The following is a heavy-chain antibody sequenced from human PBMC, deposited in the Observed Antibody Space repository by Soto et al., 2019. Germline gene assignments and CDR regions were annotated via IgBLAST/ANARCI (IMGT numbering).Heavy chain of an antibody. CDR2: INHSGST. J-gene: IGHJ5*02. D-gene: IGHD2-2*01. CDR3: AAVIVVVPAAIRRPMVRGVITP. CDR1: GGSFSGYY. Sequence: QVQLQQWGAGLLKPSETLSLTCAVYGGSFSGYYWSWIRQPPGKGLEWIGEINHSGSTTYNPSLKSRVTISVDTAKSQFSLKLSSVTAADTAVYYCAAVIVVVPAAIRRPMVRGVITPWGQGTLVTVSS. V-gene: IGHV4-34*01.